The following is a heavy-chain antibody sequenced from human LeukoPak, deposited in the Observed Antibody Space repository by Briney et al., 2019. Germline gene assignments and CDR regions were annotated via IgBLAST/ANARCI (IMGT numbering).Heavy chain of an antibody. Sequence: SETLSLTCTVSGGSISSGSYDWSWLRQPAGKGLEWIGRIYTSGSTNYNPSLESRFTISVDTSKNQFSLKLSSVTAADTAVYYCARAHGYSYGHFDYWGQGTLVTVSS. CDR1: GGSISSGSYD. CDR3: ARAHGYSYGHFDY. V-gene: IGHV4-61*02. CDR2: IYTSGST. D-gene: IGHD5-18*01. J-gene: IGHJ4*02.